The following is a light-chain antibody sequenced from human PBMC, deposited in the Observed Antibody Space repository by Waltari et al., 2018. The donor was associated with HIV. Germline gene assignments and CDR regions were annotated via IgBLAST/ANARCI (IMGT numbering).Light chain of an antibody. CDR3: QQYGRSPGT. CDR1: QSVRRSY. J-gene: IGKJ1*01. CDR2: GTS. V-gene: IGKV3-20*01. Sequence: EIVLTQSPGPLSLSPGERATLSCRASQSVRRSYVAWYQQKPGQAPRLLMYGTSSRATGIPERFSGSGSGTDFTLTISRLEPEDFAVYYCQQYGRSPGTFGQGTKVEI.